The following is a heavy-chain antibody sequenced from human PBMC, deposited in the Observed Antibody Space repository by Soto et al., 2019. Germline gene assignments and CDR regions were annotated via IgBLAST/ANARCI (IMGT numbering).Heavy chain of an antibody. Sequence: GESLKISCKGSGYSFTSYWISWMRQMPGKGLEWMGRIDPSDSYTNYSPSFQGHVTISADKSISTAYLQWSSLKASDTAMYYCARSTRRIAARPNYYYYGMDVWGQGTTVTV. V-gene: IGHV5-10-1*01. CDR2: IDPSDSYT. J-gene: IGHJ6*02. CDR1: GYSFTSYW. CDR3: ARSTRRIAARPNYYYYGMDV. D-gene: IGHD6-6*01.